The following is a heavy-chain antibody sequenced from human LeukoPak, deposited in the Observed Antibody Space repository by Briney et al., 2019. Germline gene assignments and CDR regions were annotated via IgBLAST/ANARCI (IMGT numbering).Heavy chain of an antibody. Sequence: PSETLSLTCTVSGGSISSSSYSWGWIRQPPGKGLEWIGSIYYSGSTYYNPSLKSRVTISVDTSKNQFSLKLSSVTAADTAVYYCALMIRGVSSWFDPWGQGTLVTVSS. D-gene: IGHD3-10*01. CDR2: IYYSGST. CDR1: GGSISSSSYS. V-gene: IGHV4-39*01. J-gene: IGHJ5*02. CDR3: ALMIRGVSSWFDP.